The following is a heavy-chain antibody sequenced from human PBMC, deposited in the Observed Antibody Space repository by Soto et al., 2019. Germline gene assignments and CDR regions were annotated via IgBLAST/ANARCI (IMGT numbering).Heavy chain of an antibody. J-gene: IGHJ4*02. CDR2: IYYTGSN. D-gene: IGHD6-19*01. CDR3: AGYSQWLAPFDY. CDR1: GGSIGSYY. Sequence: PSETLSLTCTVSGGSIGSYYWSWIRQPPGKGLEWIGYIYYTGSNKYNPSLKSRATISLDTSKNQFSLKVSSVTAADTAVYFCAGYSQWLAPFDYWGQGTLVTVSS. V-gene: IGHV4-59*01.